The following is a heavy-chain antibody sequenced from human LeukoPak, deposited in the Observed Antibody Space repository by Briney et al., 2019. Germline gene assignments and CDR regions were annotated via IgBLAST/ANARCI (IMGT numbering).Heavy chain of an antibody. D-gene: IGHD5-12*01. Sequence: GGSLRLSCAAPGFTFSSYWMHWVRQAPGKGLVWVSHINNDGSSTSYADSVKGRFTISRDNAKNTLYLQMNSLRAGDTAVYYCVRAGYSGYDLDYWGQGTLVTVSS. J-gene: IGHJ4*02. CDR1: GFTFSSYW. CDR2: INNDGSST. V-gene: IGHV3-74*01. CDR3: VRAGYSGYDLDY.